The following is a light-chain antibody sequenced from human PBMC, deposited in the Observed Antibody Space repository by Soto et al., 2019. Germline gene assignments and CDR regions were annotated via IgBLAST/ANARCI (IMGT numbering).Light chain of an antibody. J-gene: IGKJ1*01. V-gene: IGKV3-15*01. Sequence: EIVMTQSPATLSLSPGERATLSCRAIESVSSNLAWYQQNPGQPPKLLIYGASTRATGIPARFSGSGSWTDFTLTISTLQSEDFAVSYCQHYNNWPPWTVGQGTKVDSK. CDR3: QHYNNWPPWT. CDR2: GAS. CDR1: ESVSSN.